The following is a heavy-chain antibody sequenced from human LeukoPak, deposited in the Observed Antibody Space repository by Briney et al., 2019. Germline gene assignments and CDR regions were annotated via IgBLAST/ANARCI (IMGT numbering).Heavy chain of an antibody. Sequence: SQTLSLTCAISGDSVSSSAWNWIRQSPSRGLEWLGRTYYRSKWYNDYAVSAKSRITINPDTSKNQFSLQLNSVTPEDTAVYYCARGGRGYCTSSSCYFDYWGQGTLVTVSS. CDR2: TYYRSKWYN. D-gene: IGHD2-2*01. V-gene: IGHV6-1*01. J-gene: IGHJ4*02. CDR3: ARGGRGYCTSSSCYFDY. CDR1: GDSVSSSA.